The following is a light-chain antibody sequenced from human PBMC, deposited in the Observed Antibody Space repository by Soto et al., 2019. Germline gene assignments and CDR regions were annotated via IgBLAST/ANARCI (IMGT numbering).Light chain of an antibody. Sequence: DIQMTHSPSTLSASVGDRVTSTCRASQSISSWLAWYQQKPGKAPKLLIYDASSLESGVPSRFGGSGSGTDFTLTISSLQPDDFATYYCQQYNGYSTFGPGTKVDIK. CDR2: DAS. J-gene: IGKJ2*01. CDR3: QQYNGYST. V-gene: IGKV1-5*01. CDR1: QSISSW.